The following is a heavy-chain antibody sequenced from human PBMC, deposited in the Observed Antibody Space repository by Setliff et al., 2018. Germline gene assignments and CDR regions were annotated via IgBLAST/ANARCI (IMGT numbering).Heavy chain of an antibody. CDR2: MNIDNGKT. J-gene: IGHJ4*02. V-gene: IGHV1-3*03. D-gene: IGHD2-21*01. CDR1: GYSFTLYA. CDR3: ARGYCDGIGCPAPLYYFDS. Sequence: GPSVKVSCKASGYSFTLYAMHWMRQAPGQRLEWMGWMNIDNGKTEYSQEFQDRVTFTRDTFAETAYMELRSLTSDDMAVYYCARGYCDGIGCPAPLYYFDSWGQGTLVTVPQ.